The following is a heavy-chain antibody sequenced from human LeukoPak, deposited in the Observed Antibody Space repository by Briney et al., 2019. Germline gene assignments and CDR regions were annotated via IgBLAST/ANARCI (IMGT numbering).Heavy chain of an antibody. D-gene: IGHD3-22*01. Sequence: GGSLRLSCAASRFTFNKAWMSWVRQAPGKGLEWVGRIKSKNDGGTTDYAASVKGRFTLSRDDSKNTLYLQMNSLKTEDTAVYFCTTDDYYDSSGYSPGFGYWGQGTLVTVSS. CDR1: RFTFNKAW. V-gene: IGHV3-15*01. CDR2: IKSKNDGGTT. CDR3: TTDDYYDSSGYSPGFGY. J-gene: IGHJ4*02.